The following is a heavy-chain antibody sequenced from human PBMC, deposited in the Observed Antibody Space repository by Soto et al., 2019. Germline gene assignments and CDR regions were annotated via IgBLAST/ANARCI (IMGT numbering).Heavy chain of an antibody. CDR1: GYTFTSYG. CDR3: AREVVVAATDTDPGRLDYYYYGMDV. D-gene: IGHD2-15*01. CDR2: ISAYNGNT. J-gene: IGHJ6*02. Sequence: GASVKVSCKASGYTFTSYGISWVRQAPGQGIERMGWISAYNGNTNYAQKLQGRVTMTRDTSTSTVYMELSSLRSEDTAVYYCAREVVVAATDTDPGRLDYYYYGMDVWGQGTTVTVSS. V-gene: IGHV1-18*01.